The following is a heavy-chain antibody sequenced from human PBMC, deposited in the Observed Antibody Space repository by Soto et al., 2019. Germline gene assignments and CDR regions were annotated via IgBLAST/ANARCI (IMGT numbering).Heavy chain of an antibody. D-gene: IGHD2-21*01. J-gene: IGHJ4*02. CDR3: ARGSPFLP. CDR1: GFTFSTYS. V-gene: IGHV3-48*02. CDR2: ISNTSTTI. Sequence: PGGSLRLSCAASGFTFSTYSMNWVRQAPGKGLEWVSYISNTSTTIYYTDSVKGRFTISRDNAKNSLYLQMSSLRDEDKAVYYCARGSPFLPWGQGTLVTVSS.